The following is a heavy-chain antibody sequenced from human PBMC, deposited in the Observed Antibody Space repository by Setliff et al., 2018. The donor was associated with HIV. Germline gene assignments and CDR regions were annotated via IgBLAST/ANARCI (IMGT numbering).Heavy chain of an antibody. CDR1: GGTFSSYA. J-gene: IGHJ6*03. CDR3: AGREMPCSGGDCNRYFYYYYMDV. CDR2: IVPMLGVA. D-gene: IGHD2-21*02. V-gene: IGHV1-69*10. Sequence: SVKVSCKASGGTFSSYAISWVRQAPGQGLEWMGGIVPMLGVANYPQKVQGRVTITTDKSTTIVYMELSSLRSEDTAVYYCAGREMPCSGGDCNRYFYYYYMDVWGTGTTVTVSS.